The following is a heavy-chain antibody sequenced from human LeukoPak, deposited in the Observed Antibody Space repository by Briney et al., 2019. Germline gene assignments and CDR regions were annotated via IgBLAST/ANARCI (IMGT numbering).Heavy chain of an antibody. D-gene: IGHD3-22*01. J-gene: IGHJ4*02. CDR3: ATDLQPSSSGYSGFDY. CDR2: FDPEDGET. Sequence: ASVKVSCKVSGYTLTELSMHLVRQAPGKGLEWMGGFDPEDGETIYAQKFQGRVTMTEDTSTDTAYMELSSLRSEDTAVYYCATDLQPSSSGYSGFDYWGQGTLVTVSS. CDR1: GYTLTELS. V-gene: IGHV1-24*01.